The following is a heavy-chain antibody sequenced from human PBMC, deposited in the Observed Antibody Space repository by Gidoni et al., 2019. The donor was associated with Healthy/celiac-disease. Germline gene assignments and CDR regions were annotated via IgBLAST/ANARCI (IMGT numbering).Heavy chain of an antibody. CDR3: ARDHGGFRGYCSGGSCLPSRDKNYYGMDV. Sequence: QVQLQESGPGLVKPSQTLSLTCTVSGGSISSGGYYCSWIRQHPGKGLDWIGYIYYSGSTYYNPSLKNRVTISVDTSKNQFSLKLSSVTAADTAVYYCARDHGGFRGYCSGGSCLPSRDKNYYGMDVWGQGTTVTVSS. D-gene: IGHD2-15*01. CDR2: IYYSGST. V-gene: IGHV4-31*03. CDR1: GGSISSGGYY. J-gene: IGHJ6*02.